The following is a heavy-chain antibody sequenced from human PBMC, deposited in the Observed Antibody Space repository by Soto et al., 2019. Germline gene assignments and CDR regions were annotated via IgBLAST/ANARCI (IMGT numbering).Heavy chain of an antibody. V-gene: IGHV4-30-2*01. CDR3: ARAHGSGWGAFDI. CDR2: IYHSGST. D-gene: IGHD3-10*01. CDR1: GGSISSGGYS. Sequence: TLSLTCAVSGGSISSGGYSWSWIRQPPGKGLEWIGYIYHSGSTYYNPSLKSRVTISVDRSKNQFSLKLSSVTAAGTAVYYCARAHGSGWGAFDIWGQGTMVTVSS. J-gene: IGHJ3*02.